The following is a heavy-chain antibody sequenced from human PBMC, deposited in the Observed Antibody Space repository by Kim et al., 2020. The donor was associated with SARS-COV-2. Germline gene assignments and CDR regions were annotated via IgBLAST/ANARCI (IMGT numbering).Heavy chain of an antibody. CDR1: GFTFDDYA. CDR2: ISWNSGSI. V-gene: IGHV3-9*01. CDR3: AKDAFRVSQLVRWFDY. J-gene: IGHJ4*02. Sequence: GGSLRLSCAASGFTFDDYAMHWVRQAPGKGLEWVSGISWNSGSIGYADSVKGRFTISRDNAKNSLYLQMNSLRAEDTALYYCAKDAFRVSQLVRWFDYWGQGTLVTVSS. D-gene: IGHD6-6*01.